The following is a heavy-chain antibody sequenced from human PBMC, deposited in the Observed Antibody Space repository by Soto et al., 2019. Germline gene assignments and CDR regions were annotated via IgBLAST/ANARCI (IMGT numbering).Heavy chain of an antibody. Sequence: QVQLVQSGAEVKKPGSSVKVSCKASGGTFSSYAISWVRQAPGQGLEWMGGIIPIFGTANYAQKFQCRVTITADESTNTAYMELSSLRSEDTAVYYCARDGYDSSGYYYGHDYWGQGTMVTVSS. D-gene: IGHD3-22*01. CDR1: GGTFSSYA. CDR2: IIPIFGTA. J-gene: IGHJ4*02. CDR3: ARDGYDSSGYYYGHDY. V-gene: IGHV1-69*01.